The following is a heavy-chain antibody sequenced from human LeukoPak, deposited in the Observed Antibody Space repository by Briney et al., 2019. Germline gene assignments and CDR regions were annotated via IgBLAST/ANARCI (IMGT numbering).Heavy chain of an antibody. CDR3: AREESGGYFDY. V-gene: IGHV1-46*01. CDR2: INHTGSST. D-gene: IGHD2-8*02. J-gene: IGHJ4*02. CDR1: GYTFTNYY. Sequence: ASVTVSCKASGYTFTNYYMHWVRQAPGQGLEWMGLINHTGSSTNYAQKFRGRVTMTRDTSTTTVYMELSSLRSEDTAVYYCAREESGGYFDYWGQGTLVTVSS.